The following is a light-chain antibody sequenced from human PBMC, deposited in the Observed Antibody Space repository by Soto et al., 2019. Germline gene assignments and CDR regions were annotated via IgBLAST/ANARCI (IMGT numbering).Light chain of an antibody. V-gene: IGKV4-1*01. CDR2: WAS. J-gene: IGKJ1*01. CDR3: QQYYSTPRT. CDR1: QSVLYSSNNKNY. Sequence: DIVMTQSPDSLAVSLGERGTINCKSSQSVLYSSNNKNYLAWYQQKPGQPPKLLIYWASTRESGVPARFSGSGSGTDFTLTISSLQAEDVAAYYCQQYYSTPRTFGQGTKVEIK.